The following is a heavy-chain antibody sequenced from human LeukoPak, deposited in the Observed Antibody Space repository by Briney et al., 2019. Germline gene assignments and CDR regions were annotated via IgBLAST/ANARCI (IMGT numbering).Heavy chain of an antibody. J-gene: IGHJ5*02. V-gene: IGHV4-59*01. CDR3: ASSRDWFDP. CDR2: IYYSGST. D-gene: IGHD6-6*01. Sequence: PSETLSLTCTVSGGSISSYYWSWIRQPPGKGLEWIGYIYYSGSTNYNPSLKSRLTISVGTSKNQFSLKLSSVTAADTAVYYCASSRDWFDPWGQGTLVTVSS. CDR1: GGSISSYY.